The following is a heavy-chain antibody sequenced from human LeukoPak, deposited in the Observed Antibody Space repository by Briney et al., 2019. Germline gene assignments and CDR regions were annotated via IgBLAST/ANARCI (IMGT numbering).Heavy chain of an antibody. V-gene: IGHV4-34*01. D-gene: IGHD3-22*01. Sequence: SETLSLTCAVYGGSFSGYYWSWIRQPPGKGLEWTGEINHSGSTNYNPSLKSRVTVSVDTSKNQFSLKLNSVTAADTAVYYCARGQTPMIDIWGQGTMVTVSS. J-gene: IGHJ3*02. CDR1: GGSFSGYY. CDR2: INHSGST. CDR3: ARGQTPMIDI.